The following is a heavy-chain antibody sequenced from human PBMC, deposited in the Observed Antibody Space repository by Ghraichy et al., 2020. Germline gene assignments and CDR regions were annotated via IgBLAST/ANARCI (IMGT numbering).Heavy chain of an antibody. V-gene: IGHV3-7*03. Sequence: AGSLRLSCAASGFTFSDYWMIWVRQAPGKGLEWVANIKRYGSEKSYLDSVEGRFTISRDKAKNSLYLQMNSLRAEDTAVYYCGRDADVHIAGVHDDVFDFWGQGTRGTVSS. CDR2: IKRYGSEK. D-gene: IGHD6-13*01. CDR1: GFTFSDYW. CDR3: GRDADVHIAGVHDDVFDF. J-gene: IGHJ3*01.